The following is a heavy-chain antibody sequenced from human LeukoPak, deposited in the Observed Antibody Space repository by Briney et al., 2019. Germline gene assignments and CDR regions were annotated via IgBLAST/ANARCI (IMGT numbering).Heavy chain of an antibody. D-gene: IGHD5-24*01. J-gene: IGHJ6*03. V-gene: IGHV3-23*01. CDR2: IRGSGGST. CDR3: AKSRGDGMDV. CDR1: GFTLSNYA. Sequence: GGSLRLSCAASGFTLSNYAMSWVRQAPGKGLEWVSAIRGSGGSTYYADSVKGRFTISRDNSKNTLYLQMNSLRAEDTAVYYCAKSRGDGMDVWGKGTTVTVSS.